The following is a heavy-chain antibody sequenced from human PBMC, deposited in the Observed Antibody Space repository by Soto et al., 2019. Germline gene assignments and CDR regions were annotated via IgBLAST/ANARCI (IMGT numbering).Heavy chain of an antibody. D-gene: IGHD1-26*01. Sequence: QVQLVQSGAEVKKPGASVKVSCKASGYTFTSYGISWVRQAPGQGLEWMGWISAYNGNTNYAQKLQGRATMTTDTSPSTAYMELRSLRSGVTAVYYCARASGSSYWFDPWGQGTLVTVSS. J-gene: IGHJ5*02. V-gene: IGHV1-18*01. CDR2: ISAYNGNT. CDR1: GYTFTSYG. CDR3: ARASGSSYWFDP.